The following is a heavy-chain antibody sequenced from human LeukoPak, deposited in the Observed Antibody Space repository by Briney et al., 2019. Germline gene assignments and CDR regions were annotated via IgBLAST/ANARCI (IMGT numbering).Heavy chain of an antibody. D-gene: IGHD3-3*01. Sequence: XGSTYYADSVKGRFTISRDNSKNTLYLQMNSLRAEDTAVYYCAREGSFGVATYYYYYGMDVWGQGTTVTVSS. V-gene: IGHV3-66*01. CDR3: AREGSFGVATYYYYYGMDV. J-gene: IGHJ6*02. CDR2: XGST.